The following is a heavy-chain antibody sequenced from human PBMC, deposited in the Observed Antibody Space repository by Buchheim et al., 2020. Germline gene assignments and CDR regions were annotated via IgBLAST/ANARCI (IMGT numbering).Heavy chain of an antibody. CDR3: ATGGCSSSCLNY. CDR2: VKSKIAGGTT. Sequence: EVQLVESGGGLVNPGGSLRLSCAASGFTFNIAWMNWVRQSPGKGLEWIGRVKSKIAGGTTDYAAPVKGRFIISRDDSKNTLYLQTNSLKIEDTAVYYCATGGCSSSCLNYWGQGTL. CDR1: GFTFNIAW. D-gene: IGHD2-2*01. J-gene: IGHJ4*02. V-gene: IGHV3-15*01.